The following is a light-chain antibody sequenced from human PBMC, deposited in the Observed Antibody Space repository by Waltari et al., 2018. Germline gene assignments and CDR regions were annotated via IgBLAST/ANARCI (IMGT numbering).Light chain of an antibody. V-gene: IGLV3-1*01. CDR2: QDT. CDR1: KLGDKY. CDR3: QAWDSFTGV. J-gene: IGLJ1*01. Sequence: SYELTQPPSVSVSPGQTASITCSGDKLGDKYVNWYQQKPGQSPVLVIYQDTKRPSGIPERFSGSNSGNTATLTISGTQAMDEADYYCQAWDSFTGVFGTGTKVTVL.